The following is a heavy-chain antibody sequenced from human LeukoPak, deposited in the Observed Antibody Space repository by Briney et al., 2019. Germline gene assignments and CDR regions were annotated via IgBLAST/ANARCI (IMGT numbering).Heavy chain of an antibody. CDR3: ARGRLPNGADN. Sequence: PGGSLRLSCVASGFIVSDNYMSCIRQAPGKEPQWVSIIYPDGRAFYAESVKGRFTISRDNSRNTLYIEMNILRADDTALYYCARGRLPNGADNWGQGTLVTVSS. D-gene: IGHD2-21*02. CDR1: GFIVSDNY. J-gene: IGHJ4*02. V-gene: IGHV3-53*01. CDR2: IYPDGRA.